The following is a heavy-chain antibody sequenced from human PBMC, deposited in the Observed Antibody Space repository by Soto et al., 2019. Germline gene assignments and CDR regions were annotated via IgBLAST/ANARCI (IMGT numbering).Heavy chain of an antibody. CDR2: ISSSSSTI. Sequence: GGSLRLSCAASGFTFSSYSMNWVRQAPGKGLEWVSYISSSSSTIYYADSVKGRFTISRDNAKNSLYLQMNSLRDEDTAVYYCARGPAVAGTLDYYYYGMDVWGQGTTVTVSS. V-gene: IGHV3-48*02. CDR3: ARGPAVAGTLDYYYYGMDV. D-gene: IGHD6-19*01. CDR1: GFTFSSYS. J-gene: IGHJ6*02.